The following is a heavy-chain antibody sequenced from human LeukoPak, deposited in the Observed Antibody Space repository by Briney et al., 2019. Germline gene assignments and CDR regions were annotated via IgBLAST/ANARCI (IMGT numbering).Heavy chain of an antibody. CDR3: AKDHRSSWYSGDFDY. V-gene: IGHV3-23*01. Sequence: GGSLRLSCAASGFTFSNYAMSWVRQAPGKGLEWVSGSSGSGGSTYYAASVKGRFTISRDNSKNTLYLQMNRLRAEDTAVYYCAKDHRSSWYSGDFDYWGQGALVTVSS. D-gene: IGHD6-13*01. CDR2: SSGSGGST. J-gene: IGHJ4*02. CDR1: GFTFSNYA.